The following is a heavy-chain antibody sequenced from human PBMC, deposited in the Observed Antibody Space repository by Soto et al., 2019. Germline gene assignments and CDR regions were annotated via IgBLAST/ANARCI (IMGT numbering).Heavy chain of an antibody. CDR2: IWYDGSNK. CDR1: GCTFISYG. Sequence: GGSLRLSCAASGCTFISYGMHWVLQAPCKGLEWVAVIWYDGSNKYYADSVKGRFTISRDNSKNTLYLQMNSLRAEDTAVYYCAKDYYDSSGYYLQHLQQWGKGNLVTVYS. D-gene: IGHD3-22*01. CDR3: AKDYYDSSGYYLQHLQQ. J-gene: IGHJ1*01. V-gene: IGHV3-33*06.